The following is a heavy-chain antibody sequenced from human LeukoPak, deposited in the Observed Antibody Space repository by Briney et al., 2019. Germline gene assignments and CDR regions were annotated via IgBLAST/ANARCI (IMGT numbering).Heavy chain of an antibody. J-gene: IGHJ4*02. CDR3: AKDSGIAAAGTDC. V-gene: IGHV3-7*01. D-gene: IGHD6-13*01. CDR2: IKEDGSEK. CDR1: GFTFSRYW. Sequence: GGSLRLSCAASGFTFSRYWMSWVRQAPGKGLEWLANIKEDGSEKYYVDSVKGRFTISRDNAKNSLYLQMNSLRAEDTALYYCAKDSGIAAAGTDCWGQGTLVTVSS.